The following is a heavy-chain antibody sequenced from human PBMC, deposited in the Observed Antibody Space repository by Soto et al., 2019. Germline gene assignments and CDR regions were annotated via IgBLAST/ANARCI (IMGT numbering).Heavy chain of an antibody. D-gene: IGHD6-19*01. CDR1: GFTFSSYG. V-gene: IGHV3-30*18. CDR3: AKDKGRSLAGGMDV. Sequence: QVQLVESGGGVVQPGRSLRLSSAASGFTFSSYGMHWVRQAPGKGLEWVAIISYDGSNKYYGDSVKGRFTISRDNSKNTLYLQMNSLRAEDTAVYYCAKDKGRSLAGGMDVWGQGTTVTVSS. J-gene: IGHJ6*02. CDR2: ISYDGSNK.